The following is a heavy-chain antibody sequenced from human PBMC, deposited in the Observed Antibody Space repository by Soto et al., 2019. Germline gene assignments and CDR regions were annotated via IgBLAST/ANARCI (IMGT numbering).Heavy chain of an antibody. CDR3: ASGAVLRYFDWLLNRRSGSPDAFDI. J-gene: IGHJ3*02. D-gene: IGHD3-9*01. CDR1: GGSISSGGYY. CDR2: IYYSGST. Sequence: SGTLSLTCTVSGGSISSGGYYWSWIRQHPGKGLEWIGYIYYSGSTYYNPSLKSRVTISVDTSKNQFSLKLSSVTAADTAVYYCASGAVLRYFDWLLNRRSGSPDAFDIWGQGTMVTVSS. V-gene: IGHV4-31*03.